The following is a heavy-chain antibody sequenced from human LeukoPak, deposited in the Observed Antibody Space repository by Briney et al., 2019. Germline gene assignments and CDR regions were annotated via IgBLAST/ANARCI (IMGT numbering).Heavy chain of an antibody. CDR2: INHSGST. J-gene: IGHJ5*02. CDR3: ARDRDPAVAGTWDWFDP. D-gene: IGHD6-19*01. CDR1: GGSFSGYY. V-gene: IGHV4-34*01. Sequence: PSETLSLTCAVYGGSFSGYYWSWIRQPPGKGLEWIGEINHSGSTNYNPSLKSRVTISVDTSKNQFSLKLTSVTAADTAVYYCARDRDPAVAGTWDWFDPWGQGTLVTVSS.